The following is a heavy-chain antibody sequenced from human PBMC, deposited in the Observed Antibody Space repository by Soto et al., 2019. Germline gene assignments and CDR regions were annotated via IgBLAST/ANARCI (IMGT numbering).Heavy chain of an antibody. CDR3: AREGNGEGTTSEMRYYYMDV. V-gene: IGHV1-2*04. J-gene: IGHJ6*03. CDR1: GYTFTGYY. D-gene: IGHD1-7*01. CDR2: INPNSGGT. Sequence: GASVKVSCKASGYTFTGYYMHWVRQAPGQGLEWMGWINPNSGGTNYAQKFQGWVTMTRDTSISTAYMELSRLRSDDTAVYYCAREGNGEGTTSEMRYYYMDVWGKGTTVTVSS.